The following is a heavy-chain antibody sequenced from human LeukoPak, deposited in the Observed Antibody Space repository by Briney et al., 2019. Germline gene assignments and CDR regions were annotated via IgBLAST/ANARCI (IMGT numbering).Heavy chain of an antibody. CDR3: ARNYGDYDAFDI. V-gene: IGHV1-69*02. CDR2: IITFLDRA. D-gene: IGHD4-17*01. CDR1: GGLFSSYT. J-gene: IGHJ3*02. Sequence: SVKVSCKASGGLFSSYTISWVRQAPGQGLEWMGRIITFLDRADYAQNFQGRVTITADKSTSTVYMELRRLRSEDTAVYYCARNYGDYDAFDIWGQGTMVAVSS.